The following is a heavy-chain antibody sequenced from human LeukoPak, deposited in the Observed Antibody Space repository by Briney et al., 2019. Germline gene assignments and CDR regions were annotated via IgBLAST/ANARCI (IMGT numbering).Heavy chain of an antibody. D-gene: IGHD2/OR15-2a*01. CDR3: ARAPFKNWFDP. J-gene: IGHJ5*02. CDR2: ISSSSSYT. V-gene: IGHV3-11*05. CDR1: GFTFSDYY. Sequence: GGSLRLSCAASGFTFSDYYMSWIRQATGKGLEWVSYISSSSSYTNYADSVKGRFTISRDNAKSSLYLQMNSLRAEDTAVYYCARAPFKNWFDPWGQGTLVTVSS.